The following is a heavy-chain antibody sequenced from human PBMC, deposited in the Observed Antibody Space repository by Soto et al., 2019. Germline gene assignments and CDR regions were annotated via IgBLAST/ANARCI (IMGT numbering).Heavy chain of an antibody. V-gene: IGHV3-13*05. CDR1: GFTFSSYD. CDR3: ARNVKVTIFGVVNRYYYYYYGMDV. D-gene: IGHD3-3*01. Sequence: GGSLRLSCAASGFTFSSYDMHWVRQATGKGLEWVSAIGTAGDPYYPGSVKGRFTISRENAKNSLYLQMNSLRAGDTAVYYCARNVKVTIFGVVNRYYYYYYGMDVWGQGTTVTVSS. CDR2: IGTAGDP. J-gene: IGHJ6*02.